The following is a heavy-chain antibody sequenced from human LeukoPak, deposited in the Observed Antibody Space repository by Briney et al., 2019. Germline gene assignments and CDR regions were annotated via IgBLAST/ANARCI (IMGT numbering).Heavy chain of an antibody. J-gene: IGHJ4*02. CDR3: ARAVGSDGYNN. CDR2: INPSGGST. Sequence: ASVKVSCKASGYTFTSYFIHWVRQAPGQGLEWMGIINPSGGSTNYAQKFQGRVTITADESTSTAYMELSSLRSEDTAVYYCARAVGSDGYNNWGQGTLVTVSS. CDR1: GYTFTSYF. V-gene: IGHV1-46*01. D-gene: IGHD5-24*01.